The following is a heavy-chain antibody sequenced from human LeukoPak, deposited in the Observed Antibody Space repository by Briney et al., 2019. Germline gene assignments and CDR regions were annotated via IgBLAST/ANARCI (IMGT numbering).Heavy chain of an antibody. CDR1: GGSFSGYY. Sequence: SETLSLTCAVYGGSFSGYYWSWIRQPPGKGLEWIGEINHSGSTNYNPSLKSRATISVDTSKNQFSLKLSSVTAADTAVYYCARGTAAAGIDYWGQGTLVTVSS. J-gene: IGHJ4*02. D-gene: IGHD6-13*01. CDR3: ARGTAAAGIDY. V-gene: IGHV4-34*01. CDR2: INHSGST.